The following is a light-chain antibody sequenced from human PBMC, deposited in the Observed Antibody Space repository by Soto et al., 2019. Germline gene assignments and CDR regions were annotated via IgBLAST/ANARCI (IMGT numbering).Light chain of an antibody. CDR3: SSYTSSSTYV. CDR1: SSDVGGYNY. Sequence: QSVLTQPASVSGAPGQSIAISCTGTSSDVGGYNYVSWYQHHPGKAPKLMVHDVSNRPSGVSNRFSGSKSGNTASLTISGLQAEDEADYYCSSYTSSSTYVFGNGTKVTVL. V-gene: IGLV2-14*03. J-gene: IGLJ1*01. CDR2: DVS.